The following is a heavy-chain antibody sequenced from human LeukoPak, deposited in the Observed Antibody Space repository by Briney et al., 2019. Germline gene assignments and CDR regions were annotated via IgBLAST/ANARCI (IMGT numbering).Heavy chain of an antibody. V-gene: IGHV3-49*05. CDR1: GFTFGDYA. Sequence: KAGGSLRLSCTASGFTFGDYAMSWFRQAQGKGLEWVGFIRSKAYGGTTEYAASVKGRFTISRDDSKSIAYLQMNSLKTEDTAVYYCTRAGYGDYPDYWYYYGMDVWGQGTTVTVSS. D-gene: IGHD4-17*01. J-gene: IGHJ6*02. CDR3: TRAGYGDYPDYWYYYGMDV. CDR2: IRSKAYGGTT.